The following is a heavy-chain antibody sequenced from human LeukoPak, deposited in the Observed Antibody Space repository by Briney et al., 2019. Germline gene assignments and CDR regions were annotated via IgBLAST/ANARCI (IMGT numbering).Heavy chain of an antibody. D-gene: IGHD1-26*01. J-gene: IGHJ3*02. CDR3: AKDSSGGSYYGNAFDI. Sequence: PGGSLRLSCAASGFTFSSYAMNWVRQTPGKGLEWVSTISGSGGSTYYADSVKGRFTISRDNSKNTLYLQMNSLRAEDTAVYYCAKDSSGGSYYGNAFDIWGQGTMVTVSS. CDR2: ISGSGGST. CDR1: GFTFSSYA. V-gene: IGHV3-23*01.